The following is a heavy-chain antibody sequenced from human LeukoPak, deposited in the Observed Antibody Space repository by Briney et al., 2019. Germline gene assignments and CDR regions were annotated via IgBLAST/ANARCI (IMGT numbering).Heavy chain of an antibody. CDR1: GGSISSGSYY. Sequence: SQTLSLTCTVSGGSISSGSYYWSWIRQPAGKGLEWIGRIYTSGSTNYNPSLKSRVTISVDTSKNQFSLKLSSVTAADTAVYYCASSDSSSSFDYWGQGTLVTVSS. CDR3: ASSDSSSSFDY. D-gene: IGHD6-13*01. V-gene: IGHV4-61*02. CDR2: IYTSGST. J-gene: IGHJ4*02.